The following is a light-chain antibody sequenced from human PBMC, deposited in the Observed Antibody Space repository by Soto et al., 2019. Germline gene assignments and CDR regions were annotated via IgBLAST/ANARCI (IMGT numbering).Light chain of an antibody. CDR2: IAS. CDR3: QQTYSIPFT. CDR1: QSISDY. J-gene: IGKJ4*01. V-gene: IGKV1-39*01. Sequence: DIQMTQSPSSLSASVGDTVTITCRASQSISDYLSWLQQKPGKAPKLLIHIASSLQSGVPSRFSGSGSGTDFALTISSLQPEDFATYYCQQTYSIPFTFGGGTKVDIK.